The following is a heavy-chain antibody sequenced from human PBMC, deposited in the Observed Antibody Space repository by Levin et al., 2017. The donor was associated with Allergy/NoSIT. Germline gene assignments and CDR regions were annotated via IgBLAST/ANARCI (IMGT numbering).Heavy chain of an antibody. J-gene: IGHJ3*02. CDR3: ARRDYYGSGSYFDAFDI. D-gene: IGHD3-10*01. CDR2: IYYSGST. V-gene: IGHV4-30-4*01. CDR1: GGSISSGDYY. Sequence: SQTLSLTCTVSGGSISSGDYYWSWIRQPPGKGLEWIGYIYYSGSTYYNPSLKSRVTISVDTSKNQFSLKLSPVTAADTAVYYCARRDYYGSGSYFDAFDIWGQGTMVTVSS.